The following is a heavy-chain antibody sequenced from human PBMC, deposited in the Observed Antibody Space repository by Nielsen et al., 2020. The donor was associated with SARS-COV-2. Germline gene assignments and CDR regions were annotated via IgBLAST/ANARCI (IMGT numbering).Heavy chain of an antibody. V-gene: IGHV3-48*03. D-gene: IGHD3-16*01. CDR1: GFTFSSYE. CDR3: VSLGRLFYYYGMDV. J-gene: IGHJ6*02. CDR2: ISSSGSTI. Sequence: GGSLRLSCAASGFTFSSYEMNWVRQAPGKGLEWVSYISSSGSTIYYADSVKGRFTISRDNAKNSLYLQMNSLRAEDTAVYYCVSLGRLFYYYGMDVWGQGTTVTVSS.